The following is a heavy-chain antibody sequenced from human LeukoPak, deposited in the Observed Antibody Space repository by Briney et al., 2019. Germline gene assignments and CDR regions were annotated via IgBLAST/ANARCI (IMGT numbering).Heavy chain of an antibody. V-gene: IGHV1-18*04. Sequence: GASVKVSCKASGYTFTSYYMHWVRQAPGQGLEWMGWISAYNGNTNYAQKLQGRVTMTTDTSTSTAYMELRNLRSDDTAVYYCARDSLLWFGEFDYFDYWGQGTLVTVSS. CDR2: ISAYNGNT. CDR1: GYTFTSYY. J-gene: IGHJ4*02. CDR3: ARDSLLWFGEFDYFDY. D-gene: IGHD3-10*01.